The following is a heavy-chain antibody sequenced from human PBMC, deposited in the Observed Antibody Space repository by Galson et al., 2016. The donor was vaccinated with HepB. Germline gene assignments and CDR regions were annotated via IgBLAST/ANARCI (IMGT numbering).Heavy chain of an antibody. V-gene: IGHV4-39*07. J-gene: IGHJ2*01. CDR3: AREWQARLWYFDL. D-gene: IGHD5-24*01. Sequence: SETLSLTCSVSGGSLSSAAYCWGWIRQPPGEGLEWIGSVSYSGSNYYNLSLKSRATISVDTSKNQVSLKLRSVTAADTAFYYCAREWQARLWYFDLWGRGTLVTVSS. CDR1: GGSLSSAAYC. CDR2: VSYSGSN.